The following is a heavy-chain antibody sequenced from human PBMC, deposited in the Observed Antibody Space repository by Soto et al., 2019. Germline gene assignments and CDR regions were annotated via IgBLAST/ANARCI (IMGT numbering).Heavy chain of an antibody. V-gene: IGHV1-3*01. CDR1: GYTLNSNS. Sequence: SVKASSKACGYTLNSNSLHSLHHAPGQRLEWMGWINAGNGNTKYSQNFQGRVTITRDTSASTAYMELSSLRSEDTAVYYCAIGRYSNTWYYAFDYWGQGTLVTVSS. CDR2: INAGNGNT. CDR3: AIGRYSNTWYYAFDY. J-gene: IGHJ4*02. D-gene: IGHD6-13*01.